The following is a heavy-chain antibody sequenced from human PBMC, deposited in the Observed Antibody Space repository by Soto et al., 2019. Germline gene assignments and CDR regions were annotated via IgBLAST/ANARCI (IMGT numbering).Heavy chain of an antibody. CDR2: INHSGST. CDR3: ARGSTYYYGSGSYYNVFPPYNWFDP. CDR1: GGSFSGYY. Sequence: SETLSLTCAVYGGSFSGYYWSWIRQPPGKGLEWIGEINHSGSTNYNPSLKSRVTISVDTSKNQFSLKLSSVTAADTAVYYCARGSTYYYGSGSYYNVFPPYNWFDPWGQGTLVTVSS. J-gene: IGHJ5*02. V-gene: IGHV4-34*01. D-gene: IGHD3-10*01.